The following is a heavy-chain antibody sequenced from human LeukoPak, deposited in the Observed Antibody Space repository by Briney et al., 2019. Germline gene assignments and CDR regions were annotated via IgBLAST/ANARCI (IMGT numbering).Heavy chain of an antibody. CDR2: TYYRSKWYN. CDR3: ARGPGGLFDY. J-gene: IGHJ4*02. CDR1: GDSLSSNSAA. Sequence: SQTLSLTCALSGDSLSSNSAAWHWIRQSPSRALEWLGRTYYRSKWYNDYAVSVKSRITINADTSKNQFSLQLNSVTPEDTAVYYCARGPGGLFDYWGQGTLVTVSS. D-gene: IGHD3-10*01. V-gene: IGHV6-1*01.